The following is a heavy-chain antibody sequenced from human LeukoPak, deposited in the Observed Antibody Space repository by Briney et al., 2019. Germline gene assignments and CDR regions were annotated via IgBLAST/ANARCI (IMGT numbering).Heavy chain of an antibody. Sequence: PGGSLRLSCAASRFTFSSYSMNWVRQAPGKGLEWVSYINSSSSTIYYADSVKGRFTISRDNAKNSLYLQMNSLRAEDTAVYYCARAPLIVVVVAATHFDYWGQGTLVTVSS. V-gene: IGHV3-48*01. D-gene: IGHD2-15*01. CDR2: INSSSSTI. CDR1: RFTFSSYS. J-gene: IGHJ4*02. CDR3: ARAPLIVVVVAATHFDY.